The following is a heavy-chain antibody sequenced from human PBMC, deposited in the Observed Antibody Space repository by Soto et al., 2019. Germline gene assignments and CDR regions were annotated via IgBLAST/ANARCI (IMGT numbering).Heavy chain of an antibody. V-gene: IGHV3-33*01. D-gene: IGHD1-26*01. CDR3: ASEESYGGYFDY. Sequence: HPGGSLRLSCAASGFTFSSYGMHWVRQAPGKGLEWVAVIWYDGSNKYYADSVKGRSTISRDNSKNTLYLQMNSLRAEDTAVYYCASEESYGGYFDYWGQGTLVTVSS. CDR2: IWYDGSNK. J-gene: IGHJ4*02. CDR1: GFTFSSYG.